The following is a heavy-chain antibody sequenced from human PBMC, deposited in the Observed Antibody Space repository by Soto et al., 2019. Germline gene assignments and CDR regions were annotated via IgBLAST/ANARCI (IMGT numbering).Heavy chain of an antibody. J-gene: IGHJ6*02. D-gene: IGHD3-3*02. V-gene: IGHV4-34*01. CDR1: GGSFSGYY. CDR3: ARDRQYYQFWSGYQNERPYGMDV. CDR2: INHNGGT. Sequence: SETLSLTCGVYGGSFSGYYWTWIRQAPGKGLEWIGEINHNGGTNYNSSLKSRVTISVDTSKNQLSLTLYSVTAADTAVYYCARDRQYYQFWSGYQNERPYGMDVWGQGTTVTVSS.